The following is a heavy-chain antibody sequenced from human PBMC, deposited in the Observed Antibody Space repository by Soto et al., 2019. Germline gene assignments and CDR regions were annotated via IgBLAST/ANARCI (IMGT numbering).Heavy chain of an antibody. CDR1: GFTFSSYS. V-gene: IGHV3-21*01. CDR3: ARVSTAYYYGMDV. Sequence: EVQLLESGGGLVKPGGSLRLSCAASGFTFSSYSMNWVRQAPGKGLEWVSSISSSSSYIYYADSVKGRFTISRDNAKNSLYLQMNSLRAEDTAVYYCARVSTAYYYGMDVWGQGTTVTVSS. CDR2: ISSSSSYI. J-gene: IGHJ6*02.